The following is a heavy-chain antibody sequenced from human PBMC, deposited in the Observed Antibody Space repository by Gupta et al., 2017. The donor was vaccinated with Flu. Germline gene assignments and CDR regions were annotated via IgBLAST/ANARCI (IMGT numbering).Heavy chain of an antibody. CDR3: ARAPPTIRGMDV. D-gene: IGHD4/OR15-4a*01. V-gene: IGHV4-59*01. CDR1: GGSISSYY. CDR2: IYYSGST. Sequence: QVQLQESGPGLVKPSETLSLTCTVSGGSISSYYWSWIRQPPGKGLEWIGYIYYSGSTNYNPSLKSRVTISVDTSKNQFSLKLSSVTAADTAVYYCARAPPTIRGMDVWGQGTTVTVSS. J-gene: IGHJ6*02.